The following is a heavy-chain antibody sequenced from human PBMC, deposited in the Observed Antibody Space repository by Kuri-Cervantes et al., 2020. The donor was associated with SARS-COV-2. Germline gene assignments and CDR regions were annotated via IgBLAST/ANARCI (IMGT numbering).Heavy chain of an antibody. D-gene: IGHD3-22*01. J-gene: IGHJ3*02. CDR3: ARELITMIAGAFDI. CDR2: IYYSGST. CDR1: GGSISSYY. V-gene: IGHV4-59*01. Sequence: SETLSLTCTVSGGSISSYYWSWIRQPPGKGLEWIGYIYYSGSTNYNPSLKSRVTISVDTSKNQFSLKLSSVTAADTAVYYCARELITMIAGAFDIWGQGTMVTVSS.